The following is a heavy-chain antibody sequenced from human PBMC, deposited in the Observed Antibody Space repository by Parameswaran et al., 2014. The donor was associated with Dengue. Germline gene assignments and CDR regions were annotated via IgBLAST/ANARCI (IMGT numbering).Heavy chain of an antibody. CDR1: SNA. CDR3: AKDLAITGTTPPGYGMDV. V-gene: IGHV3-23*01. D-gene: IGHD1-7*01. J-gene: IGHJ6*02. CDR2: ISGSGGST. Sequence: SNARWIRQPPGKGLEWVSAISGSGGSTYYADSVKGRFTISRDNSKNTLYLQMNSLRAEDTAVYYCAKDLAITGTTPPGYGMDVWGQGTTVTVSS.